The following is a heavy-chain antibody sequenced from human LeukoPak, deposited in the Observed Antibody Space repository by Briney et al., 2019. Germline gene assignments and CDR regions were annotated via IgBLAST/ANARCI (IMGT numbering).Heavy chain of an antibody. Sequence: SETLSLTCTVSGGSISSYYWSWIRQPPGKGLEWIGYIYYSGSTNYNPSLKSRVTISVDTSKNQFSLKLSSVTAADTAVYYCARGPTTVTRAFDYWGQGTLVIVSS. D-gene: IGHD4-17*01. J-gene: IGHJ4*02. CDR1: GGSISSYY. V-gene: IGHV4-59*12. CDR3: ARGPTTVTRAFDY. CDR2: IYYSGST.